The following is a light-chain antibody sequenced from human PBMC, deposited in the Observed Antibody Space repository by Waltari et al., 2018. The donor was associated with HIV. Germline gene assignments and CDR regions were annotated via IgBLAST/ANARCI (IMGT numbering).Light chain of an antibody. J-gene: IGKJ4*01. Sequence: EIVLAQSPATLSLSPGERATLSCRASQSVTSLLAWYQQKPGQVPRLLIYDASYRATGIPAMFSGSGSATDFSLSISSLEPDDFAVYYCQQRSSCPLTFGGGTKVEIK. CDR3: QQRSSCPLT. CDR2: DAS. V-gene: IGKV3-11*01. CDR1: QSVTSL.